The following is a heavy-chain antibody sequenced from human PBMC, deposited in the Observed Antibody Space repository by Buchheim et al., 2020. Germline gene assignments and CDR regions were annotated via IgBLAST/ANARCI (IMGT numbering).Heavy chain of an antibody. J-gene: IGHJ6*02. V-gene: IGHV1-46*03. CDR3: ARDGDERSVVPAAKGGGMDV. Sequence: QVQLVQSGAEVKKPGASVKVSCKASGYTFTSYYMHWVRQAPGQGLEWMGIINPSGGSTSYAQKFQGRVTMTRDTSKSTVYMELSSLRSEDTAVYYCARDGDERSVVPAAKGGGMDVWGQGTT. CDR2: INPSGGST. CDR1: GYTFTSYY. D-gene: IGHD2-2*01.